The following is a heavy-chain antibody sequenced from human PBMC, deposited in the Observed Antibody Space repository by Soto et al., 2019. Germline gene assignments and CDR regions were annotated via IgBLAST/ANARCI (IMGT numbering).Heavy chain of an antibody. CDR2: TYYRSKWYN. CDR1: GDSVSSNSAA. Sequence: PSQTLSLTCAISGDSVSSNSAAWNWIRQSPSRGLEWLGRTYYRSKWYNDYAVSVKSRITINPDTSKNQFSLQLNSVTPEDTAVYYCARGRRGAKYYYDSSYYYYGMDVWGQGTTVTAP. CDR3: ARGRRGAKYYYDSSYYYYGMDV. D-gene: IGHD3-22*01. V-gene: IGHV6-1*01. J-gene: IGHJ6*02.